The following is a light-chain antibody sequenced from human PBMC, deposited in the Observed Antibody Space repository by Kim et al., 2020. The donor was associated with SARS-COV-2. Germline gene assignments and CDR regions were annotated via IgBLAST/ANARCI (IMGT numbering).Light chain of an antibody. CDR2: DAS. CDR3: HQYNSAPPLT. CDR1: RSVANQ. Sequence: EIVLTQSPDTLSLSPGERATLSCRDSRSVANQLAWYQQKPGQAPRTLIYDASNRAIGIPDKFSGSGSGTDFTLTISRLEPEDSALYYCHQYNSAPPLTFGGGTKVDIK. V-gene: IGKV3-20*01. J-gene: IGKJ4*01.